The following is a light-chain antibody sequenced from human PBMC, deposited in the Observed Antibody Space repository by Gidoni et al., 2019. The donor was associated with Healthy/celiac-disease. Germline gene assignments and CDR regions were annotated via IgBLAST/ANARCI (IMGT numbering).Light chain of an antibody. V-gene: IGKV1-27*01. CDR2: AAS. CDR1: QGISNY. Sequence: DIPMTQSPSSLSASGGDRVTITCRASQGISNYLAWYQQKPGKVPKLLIYAASTLQSGVPSRFSGSGSGTDFTLTISSLQPEDVATYYCQKYNSAPRAWTFGQGTKVEIK. CDR3: QKYNSAPRAWT. J-gene: IGKJ1*01.